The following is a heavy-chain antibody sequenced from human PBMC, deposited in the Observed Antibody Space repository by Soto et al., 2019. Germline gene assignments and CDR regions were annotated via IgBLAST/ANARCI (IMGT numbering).Heavy chain of an antibody. CDR1: GGSISSYY. J-gene: IGHJ4*02. D-gene: IGHD2-15*01. CDR2: IYYSGST. V-gene: IGHV4-59*12. Sequence: SETLSLTCTVSGGSISSYYWSWIRQPPGKGLEWIGYIYYSGSTNYNPSLKSRVTISVDTSKNQFSLKLSSVTAADTAVYYCARGSPPLIVVVVAATHFDYWGQGTLVNLSS. CDR3: ARGSPPLIVVVVAATHFDY.